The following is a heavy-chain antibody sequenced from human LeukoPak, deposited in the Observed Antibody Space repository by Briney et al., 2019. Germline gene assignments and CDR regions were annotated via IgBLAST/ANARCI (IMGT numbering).Heavy chain of an antibody. CDR3: ARGTVVSWDY. CDR1: GGSFSGYY. V-gene: IGHV4-34*01. CDR2: INHSGST. Sequence: SETLSLTCAVYGGSFSGYYWSWIRQPPGKGLEWIGEINHSGSTNYNPSLKSRVTISVDTSKNQFSLKLSSVTAADTAVYYCARGTVVSWDYWGQGTLVTVSS. J-gene: IGHJ4*02. D-gene: IGHD5/OR15-5a*01.